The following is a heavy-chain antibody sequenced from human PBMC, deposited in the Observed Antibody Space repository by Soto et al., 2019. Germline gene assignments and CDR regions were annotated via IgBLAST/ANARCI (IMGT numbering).Heavy chain of an antibody. Sequence: SETLSLTCTVSGGSISNAAYSWSWIRQPPGKGLEWIGYIYPSGMPFYNPSLRSRVTISIDRSNDQFSLNLKSVTAADTAVYYCAEESVNEPIPGDCWGQGTVVTVSS. D-gene: IGHD1-1*01. CDR3: AEESVNEPIPGDC. CDR1: GGSISNAAYS. V-gene: IGHV4-30-2*01. J-gene: IGHJ4*02. CDR2: IYPSGMP.